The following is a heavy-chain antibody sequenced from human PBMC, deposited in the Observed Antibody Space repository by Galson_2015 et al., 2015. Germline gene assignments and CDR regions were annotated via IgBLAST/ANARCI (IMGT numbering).Heavy chain of an antibody. CDR3: ARAFYGSGSHYGDY. V-gene: IGHV5-51*01. CDR2: IYPGDSDA. Sequence: QSGAEVKKSGEFLKISCKGSGYSFATHWIAWVRQMLGKGLEWMGVIYPGDSDARYSPSFQGQVTISVDKSISTAYLQWSSLKASDTAMYYCARAFYGSGSHYGDYWGQGTLVTVSS. D-gene: IGHD3-10*01. CDR1: GYSFATHW. J-gene: IGHJ4*02.